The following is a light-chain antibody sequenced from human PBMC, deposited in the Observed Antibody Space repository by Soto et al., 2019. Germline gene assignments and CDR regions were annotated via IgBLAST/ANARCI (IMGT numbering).Light chain of an antibody. CDR2: ENN. CDR3: HSYHSSLRASV. Sequence: NFMLTQPHSVSDSPGKTVTISCTRSSGSIAHNYVQWYQQRPGSAPTTVIYENNQRPSGVPDRFSGSKSGTSASLAITGLQGEDEAHYYCHSYHSSLRASVFGGGTKLTVL. CDR1: SGSIAHNY. J-gene: IGLJ3*02. V-gene: IGLV6-57*04.